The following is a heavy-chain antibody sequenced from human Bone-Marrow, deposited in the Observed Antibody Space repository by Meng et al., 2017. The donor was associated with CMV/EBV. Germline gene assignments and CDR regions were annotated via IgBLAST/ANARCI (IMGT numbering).Heavy chain of an antibody. CDR1: GFTFSSYS. V-gene: IGHV3-48*04. D-gene: IGHD3-10*01. J-gene: IGHJ6*02. CDR3: ARVVYYGSGMDV. CDR2: ISSSSSTI. Sequence: GGSLRLSCAASGFTFSSYSMNWVRQAPGKGLEWVSYISSSSSTIYYADSVKGRFTISRDNAKNSLYLKMNSLRAEDTAVYYCARVVYYGSGMDVWGQGTTVTVSS.